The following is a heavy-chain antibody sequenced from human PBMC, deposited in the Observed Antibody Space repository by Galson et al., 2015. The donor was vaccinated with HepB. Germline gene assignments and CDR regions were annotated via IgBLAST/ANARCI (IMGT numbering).Heavy chain of an antibody. CDR2: INPNSGGT. CDR1: GCTFTSYY. D-gene: IGHD2-15*01. J-gene: IGHJ4*02. CDR3: ARGGYCSGGSCSSGYFDY. V-gene: IGHV1-2*06. Sequence: SVKVSCKASGCTFTSYYMHWVRQAPGQGLEWMGRINPNSGGTNYAQKFQGRVTMTRDTSISTAYMELSRLRSDDTAVYYCARGGYCSGGSCSSGYFDYWGQGTLVTVSS.